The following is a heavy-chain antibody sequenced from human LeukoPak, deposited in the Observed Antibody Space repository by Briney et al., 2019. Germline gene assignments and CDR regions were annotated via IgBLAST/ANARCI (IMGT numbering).Heavy chain of an antibody. Sequence: GSLRLSCAASGFTFSTYSMNWVRQPPGKGLEWIGEINHSGSTNYNPSLKSRVTISVDTSKNQFSLKLSSVTAADTAVYYCARGWGYCSGGSCHYFDYWGQGTLVTVSS. CDR1: GFTFSTYS. J-gene: IGHJ4*02. D-gene: IGHD2-15*01. CDR3: ARGWGYCSGGSCHYFDY. CDR2: INHSGST. V-gene: IGHV4-34*01.